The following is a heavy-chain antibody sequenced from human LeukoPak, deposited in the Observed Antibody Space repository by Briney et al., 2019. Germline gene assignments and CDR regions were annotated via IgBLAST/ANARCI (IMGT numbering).Heavy chain of an antibody. V-gene: IGHV3-48*01. J-gene: IGHJ4*02. CDR2: ISSSSSTL. Sequence: GGSLRLSCAASGFTFSSYSMNWVRQAPGKGLEWVSYISSSSSTLYYADSVKGRFTISRDNAKNSLYLQMNSLRAEDTAVYYCARALTTRNYNWNQFDYWGQGTLVTVSS. CDR1: GFTFSSYS. CDR3: ARALTTRNYNWNQFDY. D-gene: IGHD1-20*01.